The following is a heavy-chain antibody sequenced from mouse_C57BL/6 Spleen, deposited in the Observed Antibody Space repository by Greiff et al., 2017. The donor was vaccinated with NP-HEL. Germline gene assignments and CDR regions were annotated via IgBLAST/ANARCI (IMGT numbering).Heavy chain of an antibody. CDR3: ARYPYDDYDGENWYFDV. V-gene: IGHV1-18*01. D-gene: IGHD2-4*01. J-gene: IGHJ1*03. CDR2: INHNNGGT. Sequence: EVQLQQSGPELVKPGASVKIPCKASGYTFTDYTMDWVKQSHGKSLEWMGDINHNNGGTIYNQKFKGKDTLTVDKSSSTAYMELRSLTSEDTAVYDCARYPYDDYDGENWYFDVWGTGTTVTVSS. CDR1: GYTFTDYT.